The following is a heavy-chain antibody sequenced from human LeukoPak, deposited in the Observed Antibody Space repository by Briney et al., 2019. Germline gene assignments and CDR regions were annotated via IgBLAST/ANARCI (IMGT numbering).Heavy chain of an antibody. CDR3: GKEPWEGSGYIHY. Sequence: GGSLRLSCAASGFIFGNFPMTLVRQAAGKGLEWVSAISGFGDRTVYADSAKGRFTISRDNSKSTVYLQMNSLEVEDTAIYYCGKEPWEGSGYIHYWGQGILVTVSS. V-gene: IGHV3-23*01. D-gene: IGHD3-3*01. J-gene: IGHJ4*02. CDR2: ISGFGDRT. CDR1: GFIFGNFP.